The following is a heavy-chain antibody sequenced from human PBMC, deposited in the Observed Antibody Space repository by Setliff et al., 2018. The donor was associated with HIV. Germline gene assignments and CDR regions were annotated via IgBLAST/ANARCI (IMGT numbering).Heavy chain of an antibody. CDR2: IYPTDSDT. D-gene: IGHD2-2*01. CDR3: SRASDPSHRMPPTNYYYYMDV. J-gene: IGHJ6*03. V-gene: IGHV5-51*01. CDR1: GYNFANYW. Sequence: PGESLKISCKGSGYNFANYWIAWVRQVPGKGLEWMGIIYPTDSDTRYSPSFQGQVTISADTSISTAYLQWSSLKASDTAVYYCSRASDPSHRMPPTNYYYYMDVWGKGTKVTAP.